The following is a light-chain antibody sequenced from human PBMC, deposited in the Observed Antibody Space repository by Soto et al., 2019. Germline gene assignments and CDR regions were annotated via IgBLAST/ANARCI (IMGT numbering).Light chain of an antibody. CDR2: GAS. V-gene: IGKV3-20*01. J-gene: IGKJ2*01. CDR1: QSVSSRY. Sequence: EIVLTQSPGTLSLSPGEGATLSCRASQSVSSRYLAWYQQKPGQAPRLLIYGASTSPPGIPDRFSGSGSGTDFTITIIRLEPEDFAEYYCQQYSGPGMYTFGQGTKLEIK. CDR3: QQYSGPGMYT.